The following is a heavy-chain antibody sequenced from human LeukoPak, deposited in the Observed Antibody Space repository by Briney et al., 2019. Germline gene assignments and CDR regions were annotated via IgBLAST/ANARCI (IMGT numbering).Heavy chain of an antibody. D-gene: IGHD6-19*01. CDR1: GGSISSYY. CDR2: IYYSGST. CDR3: ARMKYSSGPYYFDY. Sequence: PSETLSLTCTVPGGSISSYYWSWIRQPPGKGLEWIGYIYYSGSTNYNPSLKSRVTISVDTSKNQFSLKLSSVTAADTAVYYCARMKYSSGPYYFDYWGQGTLVTVSS. V-gene: IGHV4-59*01. J-gene: IGHJ4*02.